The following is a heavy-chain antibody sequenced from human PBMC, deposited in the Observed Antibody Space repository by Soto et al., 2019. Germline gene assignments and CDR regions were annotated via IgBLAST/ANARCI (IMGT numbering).Heavy chain of an antibody. CDR3: ARAWLRRQGLDY. CDR1: GFTFSSYA. D-gene: IGHD5-12*01. J-gene: IGHJ4*02. Sequence: TGGSLRLSCAASGFTFSSYAMHWVRQAPGKGLEWVAVISYDGSNKYYADSVKGRFTISRDNSKNTLYLQMNSLRAEDTAVYYCARAWLRRQGLDYWGQGTLVTVSS. V-gene: IGHV3-30-3*01. CDR2: ISYDGSNK.